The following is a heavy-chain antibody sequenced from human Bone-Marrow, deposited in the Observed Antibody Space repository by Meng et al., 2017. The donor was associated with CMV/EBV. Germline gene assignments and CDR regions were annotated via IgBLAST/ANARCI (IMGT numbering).Heavy chain of an antibody. J-gene: IGHJ4*02. V-gene: IGHV3-21*01. CDR1: GFTFSSYS. D-gene: IGHD5-18*01. CDR2: ISSSSSYI. CDR3: ARCNSYAHIFDY. Sequence: GGSLRLSCAASGFTFSSYSMNWVRQAPGKGLEWVSSISSSSSYIYFADSVKGRFTISRDNAKNSLYLQMNSLRAEDTAVYYCARCNSYAHIFDYWGQGKLVTFYS.